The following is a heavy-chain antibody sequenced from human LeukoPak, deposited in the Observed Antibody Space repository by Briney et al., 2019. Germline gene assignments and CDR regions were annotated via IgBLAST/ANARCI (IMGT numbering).Heavy chain of an antibody. D-gene: IGHD3-9*01. CDR3: AREETYYDILTGYPGYYYYGMDV. V-gene: IGHV3-33*01. J-gene: IGHJ6*02. CDR2: IWYDGSNK. Sequence: GGSLRLSCAASGFTFSSYGMHWVRQAPGKGLEWVAVIWYDGSNKYYADSVKGRFTISRDNFKNTLYLQMNSLRAEDTAVYYCAREETYYDILTGYPGYYYYGMDVWGQGTTVTVSS. CDR1: GFTFSSYG.